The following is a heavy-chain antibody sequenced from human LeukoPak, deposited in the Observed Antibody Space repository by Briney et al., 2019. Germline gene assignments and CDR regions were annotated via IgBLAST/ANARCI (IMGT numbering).Heavy chain of an antibody. V-gene: IGHV4-4*07. Sequence: SETLSLTCTVSGGSIISYYWSWFRQSAGKGLEWIGRIYASGKTNYNPPLMSRVTMSVDTSQDQFSLKLNSVTAADAAVYCCATGGASVADNWGQGALVTVSS. J-gene: IGHJ4*02. CDR1: GGSIISYY. CDR2: IYASGKT. CDR3: ATGGASVADN. D-gene: IGHD6-19*01.